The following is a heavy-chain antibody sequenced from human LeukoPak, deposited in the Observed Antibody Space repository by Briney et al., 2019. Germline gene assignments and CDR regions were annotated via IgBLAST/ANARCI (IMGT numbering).Heavy chain of an antibody. CDR1: GFTFSSDS. CDR2: ISNNGVST. D-gene: IGHD2-2*01. Sequence: PGGSLRLSCAAYGFTFSSDSMTWVRQAPGKGLEWVSTISNNGVSTFYADPVRGRFTISRDNSKNTLYLHMNSLSAEDTAVYYCAKDSFSTRWGQGTLVTVSS. CDR3: AKDSFSTR. J-gene: IGHJ4*02. V-gene: IGHV3-23*01.